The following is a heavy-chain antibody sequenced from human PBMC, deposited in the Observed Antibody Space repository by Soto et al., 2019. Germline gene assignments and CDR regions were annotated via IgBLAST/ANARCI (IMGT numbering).Heavy chain of an antibody. CDR1: GGSISSGDYY. J-gene: IGHJ5*02. V-gene: IGHV4-30-4*01. D-gene: IGHD4-17*01. CDR2: IYYSGST. CDR3: ARAWPGYGDYGLTQYLNWFDP. Sequence: QVQLQESGPGLVKPSQTLSLTCTVSGGSISSGDYYWSWIRQPPGKGLEWIGYIYYSGSTYYNPSLKSRVTISVDTSKNQFSLKLSSVTAADTAVYYCARAWPGYGDYGLTQYLNWFDPWGQGTLVTVSS.